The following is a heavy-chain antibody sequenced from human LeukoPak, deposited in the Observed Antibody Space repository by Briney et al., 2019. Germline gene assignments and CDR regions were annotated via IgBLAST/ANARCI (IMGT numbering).Heavy chain of an antibody. Sequence: GGSLRLSCAASGFTFSSYSMNWVRQAPGKGLEWVSSISSSSSYIYYADSVKGRFTISRDNAKNSLYLQMNSLRAEDTAVYYCARDAANYDYVWGSYRPGYWGQGTLVTVPS. CDR3: ARDAANYDYVWGSYRPGY. CDR1: GFTFSSYS. CDR2: ISSSSSYI. D-gene: IGHD3-16*02. V-gene: IGHV3-21*01. J-gene: IGHJ4*02.